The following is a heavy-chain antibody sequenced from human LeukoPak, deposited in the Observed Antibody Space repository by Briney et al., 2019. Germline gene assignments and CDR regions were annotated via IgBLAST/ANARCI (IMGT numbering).Heavy chain of an antibody. CDR3: ARHPQY. V-gene: IGHV4-39*01. J-gene: IGHJ4*02. Sequence: KPSETLSLTCTVSGGSISSSVYYWGWIRQPPGKGLEWIGSNYYSGSTYYNPSLKSRVAICVDPSKNQFALKLTSVTAADTAVYYCARHPQYWGQGTLVTVSS. CDR2: NYYSGST. CDR1: GGSISSSVYY.